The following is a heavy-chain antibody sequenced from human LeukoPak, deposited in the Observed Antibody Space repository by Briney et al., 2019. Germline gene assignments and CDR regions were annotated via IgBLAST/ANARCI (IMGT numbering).Heavy chain of an antibody. CDR3: ARERSTVSYDY. J-gene: IGHJ4*02. CDR1: GYTFTGYY. Sequence: ASVKVSCKASGYTFTGYYIHWVRQAPGQGLEWIGWINPNSGGTNYSQKFQGRVTMTRDTSISTAYMELSRLTSDDTAVYFCARERSTVSYDYWGQGTLVTVSS. D-gene: IGHD5/OR15-5a*01. V-gene: IGHV1-2*02. CDR2: INPNSGGT.